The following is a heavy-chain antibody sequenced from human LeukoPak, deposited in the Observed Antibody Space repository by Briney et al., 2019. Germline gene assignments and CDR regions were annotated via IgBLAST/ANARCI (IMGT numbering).Heavy chain of an antibody. V-gene: IGHV1-46*01. CDR1: GHTFTRYY. CDR2: INPSGGST. D-gene: IGHD6-19*01. J-gene: IGHJ4*02. Sequence: ASVKVSCKASGHTFTRYYIHWVRQAPGQGLEWMGIINPSGGSTSYAQKFQGRVTMTRDTSTTTVYMELSSLRSEDTAVYYCARAQYSSGWYGYWGQGTLVTVSS. CDR3: ARAQYSSGWYGY.